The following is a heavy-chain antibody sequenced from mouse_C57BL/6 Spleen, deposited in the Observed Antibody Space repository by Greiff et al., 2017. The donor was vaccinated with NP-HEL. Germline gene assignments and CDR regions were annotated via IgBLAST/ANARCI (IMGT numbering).Heavy chain of an antibody. CDR3: AREVRGYAMDY. Sequence: VQLQQSGPELVKPGASVKISCKASGYSFTSYYIHWVKQRPGQGLEWIGWIYPGSGNTKYNEKFKGKATLTADTSSSTAYMQLSSLTSEDSAVYYCAREVRGYAMDYWGQGTSVTVSS. V-gene: IGHV1-66*01. CDR2: IYPGSGNT. D-gene: IGHD2-2*01. CDR1: GYSFTSYY. J-gene: IGHJ4*01.